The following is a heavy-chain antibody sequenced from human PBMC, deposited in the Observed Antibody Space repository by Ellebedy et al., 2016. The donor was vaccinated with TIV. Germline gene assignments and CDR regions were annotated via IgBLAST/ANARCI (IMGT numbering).Heavy chain of an antibody. CDR3: AKSPSRKPGLVDY. J-gene: IGHJ4*02. V-gene: IGHV3-7*03. D-gene: IGHD1-14*01. CDR2: IRHDGGEK. Sequence: GESLKISCAASGFTFSSYWMSWVRQVRQAPGKGLEWVANIRHDGGEKSYVDSVKGRFTISRDNAKNSLYLQMNSLRAEDTAVYYCAKSPSRKPGLVDYWGQGTLVTVSS. CDR1: GFTFSSYW.